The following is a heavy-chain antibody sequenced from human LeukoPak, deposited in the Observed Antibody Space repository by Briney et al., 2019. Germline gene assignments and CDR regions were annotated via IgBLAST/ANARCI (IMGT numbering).Heavy chain of an antibody. CDR3: ASAVTADAFDI. V-gene: IGHV4-59*08. J-gene: IGHJ3*02. Sequence: SETLSLTCTVSGGSISSYYWSWIRQPPGKGLEWIGYIYYSGSTNYNPSLESRVTISVDTSKNQFSLKLSSVTAADTAVYYCASAVTADAFDIWGQGTMVTVSS. D-gene: IGHD2-21*02. CDR1: GGSISSYY. CDR2: IYYSGST.